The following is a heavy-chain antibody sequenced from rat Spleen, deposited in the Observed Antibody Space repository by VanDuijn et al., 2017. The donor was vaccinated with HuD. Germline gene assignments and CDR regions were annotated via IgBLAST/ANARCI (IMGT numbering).Heavy chain of an antibody. CDR2: INSAGST. CDR1: GFSLTSYNV. Sequence: VQLKESGPGLVQPSQTLSLTCTVAGFSLTSYNVHWVRQPPGKGLEWMGYINSAGSTNYNPSLKSRISITRDTSKNQFFLQVNSVTTEDTATYYCARSDGTHYYLPFADWGQGTLVTVSS. J-gene: IGHJ3*01. D-gene: IGHD1-12*02. CDR3: ARSDGTHYYLPFAD. V-gene: IGHV3-3*01.